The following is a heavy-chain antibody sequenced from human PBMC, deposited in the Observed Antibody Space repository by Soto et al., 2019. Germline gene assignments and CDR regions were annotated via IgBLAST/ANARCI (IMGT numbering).Heavy chain of an antibody. CDR2: ISYDGSSI. CDR1: GFTFNRHG. CDR3: AKDLYTVTAQFYYFYAMHV. Sequence: QVQLVESGGGVVQPGRSLRLSCEASGFTFNRHGMHWVRQAPGKGLEWVASISYDGSSIYYADSVKGRFTISRDNSKNAQYLQMNSLRAEDTAVNYCAKDLYTVTAQFYYFYAMHVWGQGTTVTVSS. D-gene: IGHD4-17*01. V-gene: IGHV3-30*18. J-gene: IGHJ6*02.